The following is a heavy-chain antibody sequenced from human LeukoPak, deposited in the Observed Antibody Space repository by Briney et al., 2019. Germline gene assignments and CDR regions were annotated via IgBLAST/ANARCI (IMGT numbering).Heavy chain of an antibody. D-gene: IGHD4-17*01. CDR2: IYYSGST. CDR3: AREATVTTAYYGMDV. V-gene: IGHV4-30-4*01. Sequence: PSETLSLTCTVSGVSISSDDYYWSWIRQPPGKGLEWIVYIYYSGSTYYNSSLKSRLTISVDTSKNQFSLKLSSVTAADTAVYYCAREATVTTAYYGMDVWGQGTTVTVSS. CDR1: GVSISSDDYY. J-gene: IGHJ6*02.